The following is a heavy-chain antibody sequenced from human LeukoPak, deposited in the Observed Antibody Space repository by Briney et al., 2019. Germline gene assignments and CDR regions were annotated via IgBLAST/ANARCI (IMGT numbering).Heavy chain of an antibody. Sequence: SETLSLTCTVSGGSINGYYWSWIRQPPGKGLEWIAYIYYSGSTNYNPSLKSRVTISLDKSNNQISLKLSSVTAADTAVYYCARATYYYGSGSPIPDYWGQGTLVTVSS. V-gene: IGHV4-59*01. CDR3: ARATYYYGSGSPIPDY. D-gene: IGHD3-10*01. CDR1: GGSINGYY. J-gene: IGHJ4*02. CDR2: IYYSGST.